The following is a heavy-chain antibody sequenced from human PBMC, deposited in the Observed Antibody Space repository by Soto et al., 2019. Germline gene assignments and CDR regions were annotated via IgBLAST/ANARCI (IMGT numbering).Heavy chain of an antibody. CDR1: GFTFSSYG. CDR3: ARDLQVVRFTPNDAFDI. Sequence: QVQLVESGGGVVQPGRSLRLSCAASGFTFSSYGMHWVRQAPGKGLEWVAVIWYDGSNKYYADSVKGRFTICRDNSKNALYLQMTSLRAEDTAVYYCARDLQVVRFTPNDAFDIWGQGTMVTVSS. V-gene: IGHV3-33*01. CDR2: IWYDGSNK. D-gene: IGHD2-2*01. J-gene: IGHJ3*02.